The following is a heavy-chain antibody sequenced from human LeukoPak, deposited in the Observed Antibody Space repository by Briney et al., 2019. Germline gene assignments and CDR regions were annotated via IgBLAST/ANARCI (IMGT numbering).Heavy chain of an antibody. D-gene: IGHD3-10*01. CDR3: ARALLLWFGVMDV. V-gene: IGHV1-69*04. CDR2: IIPILGIA. J-gene: IGHJ6*02. CDR1: GGTFSSYA. Sequence: SVKVSCKASGGTFSSYAISWVRQAPGQGLEWMGRIIPILGIANNAQKFQGRVTITADKSTSTAYMELSSLRSEDTAVYYCARALLLWFGVMDVWGQGTTVTVSS.